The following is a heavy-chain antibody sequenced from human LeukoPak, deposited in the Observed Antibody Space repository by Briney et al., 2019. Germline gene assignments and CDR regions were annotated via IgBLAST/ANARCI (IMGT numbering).Heavy chain of an antibody. CDR1: GYTFSSYA. J-gene: IGHJ4*02. V-gene: IGHV1-3*01. CDR3: ARESPQRSGYSYPH. D-gene: IGHD5-18*01. Sequence: ASVKVSFKASGYTFSSYAIHWVRQAPGQRLEWMGWINAGNGDTKYSQNFQGRVTITRDTSATTAYMELSSLRSEDTAVYYSARESPQRSGYSYPHWGQGTLVTVSS. CDR2: INAGNGDT.